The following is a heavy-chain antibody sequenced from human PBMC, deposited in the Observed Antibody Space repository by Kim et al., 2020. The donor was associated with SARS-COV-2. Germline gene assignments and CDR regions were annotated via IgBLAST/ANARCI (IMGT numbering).Heavy chain of an antibody. CDR3: ARLPLIVSMVGGDNWDY. CDR2: IYPGDSDT. D-gene: IGHD3-10*01. J-gene: IGHJ4*02. Sequence: GESLKISCKGSGYSFTSYWIGWGRQMPGKGLEWRGIIYPGDSDTRYSPSFQGQLTISADKSISTASLQWRSLKASDTAMYYLARLPLIVSMVGGDNWDYWGEGALVTVSS. CDR1: GYSFTSYW. V-gene: IGHV5-51*01.